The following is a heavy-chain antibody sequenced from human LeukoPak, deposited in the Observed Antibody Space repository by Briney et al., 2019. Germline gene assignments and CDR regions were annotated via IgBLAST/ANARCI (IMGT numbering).Heavy chain of an antibody. D-gene: IGHD2-2*01. V-gene: IGHV4-4*02. CDR3: ARAEGPAEDFDY. CDR1: GGSISSSNW. J-gene: IGHJ4*02. Sequence: SETLSLTRAVSGGSISSSNWWSWVRQPPGKGLEWIGEIYHSGSTNYNPSLKSRVTISVDKSKNQFSLKLSSVTAADTAVYYCARAEGPAEDFDYWGQGTLVTVSS. CDR2: IYHSGST.